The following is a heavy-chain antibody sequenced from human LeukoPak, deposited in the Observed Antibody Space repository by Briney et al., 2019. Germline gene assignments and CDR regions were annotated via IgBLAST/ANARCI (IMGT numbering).Heavy chain of an antibody. CDR1: GGSISSSSYY. V-gene: IGHV4-39*07. CDR2: IYYSGST. Sequence: SETLSLTCTVSGGSISSSSYYWGWIRQPPGKGLEWIGSIYYSGSTYYNPSLKSRVTISVDTSKNQFSLKVSSVTAADTAVYYCARTYYYYYYMDVWGKGTTVTVSS. J-gene: IGHJ6*03. CDR3: ARTYYYYYYMDV.